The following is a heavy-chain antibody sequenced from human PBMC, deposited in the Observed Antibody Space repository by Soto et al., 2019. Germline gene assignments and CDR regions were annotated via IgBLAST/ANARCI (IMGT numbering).Heavy chain of an antibody. CDR2: IKSKTDGGTT. Sequence: PGGSLRLSCAAPGFTFSNAWMSWVPQAPGKGPEWVGRIKSKTDGGTTDYAAPVKGRFTISRDDSKNTLHLQMNSLKTEDTAVYYCTTDIPMTTVPSQIYYMDVWGKGTTVTVSS. CDR3: TTDIPMTTVPSQIYYMDV. D-gene: IGHD4-4*01. CDR1: GFTFSNAW. V-gene: IGHV3-15*01. J-gene: IGHJ6*03.